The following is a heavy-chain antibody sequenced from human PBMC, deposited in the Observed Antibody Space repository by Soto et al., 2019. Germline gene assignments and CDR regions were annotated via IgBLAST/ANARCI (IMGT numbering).Heavy chain of an antibody. CDR2: IDPSDSQT. CDR1: GYSFAGYW. J-gene: IGHJ4*02. CDR3: ARQIYDSDTGPNFQYYFDS. D-gene: IGHD3-22*01. V-gene: IGHV5-10-1*01. Sequence: GESLKISCKGSGYSFAGYWITWVRQKPGKGLEWMGRIDPSDSQTYYSPSFRGHVTISVTKSITAVFLQWSSLRASDTAMYYCARQIYDSDTGPNFQYYFDSWGQGTPVTVSS.